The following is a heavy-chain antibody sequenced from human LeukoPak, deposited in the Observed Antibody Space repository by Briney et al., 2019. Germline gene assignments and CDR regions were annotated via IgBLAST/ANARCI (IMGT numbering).Heavy chain of an antibody. Sequence: GGSLRLSCAASGFTFSSYWMSWVRQAPGKGLEWVANIKQDGSEKYYVDSVKGRFTISRDNAKNSLYLQMNSLRAEDTAVYYCARVHVDIVVVPAARFTYYYYMDVWGKGTTVTISS. CDR3: ARVHVDIVVVPAARFTYYYYMDV. CDR1: GFTFSSYW. D-gene: IGHD2-2*01. V-gene: IGHV3-7*01. J-gene: IGHJ6*03. CDR2: IKQDGSEK.